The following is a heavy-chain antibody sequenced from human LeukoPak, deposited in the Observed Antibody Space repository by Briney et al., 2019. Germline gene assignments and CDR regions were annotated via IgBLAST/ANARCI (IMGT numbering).Heavy chain of an antibody. V-gene: IGHV4-4*07. D-gene: IGHD2-15*01. CDR1: GVSISTYY. Sequence: SETLSLTCTVSGVSISTYYWSWIRHPAGKGLEWIGRIYTSGSNNYNPSLKSRVTMSIDTSKNQFSLKLSSVTAADTAVYHCARVSCTSSSCSYYYYMDVWGKGTTVTVSS. J-gene: IGHJ6*03. CDR2: IYTSGSN. CDR3: ARVSCTSSSCSYYYYMDV.